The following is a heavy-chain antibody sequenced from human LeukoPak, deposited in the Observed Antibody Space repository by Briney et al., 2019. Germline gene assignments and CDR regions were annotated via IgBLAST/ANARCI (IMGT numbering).Heavy chain of an antibody. CDR3: ARRTLVGATAYYFDY. CDR2: ISTSSSTI. D-gene: IGHD1-26*01. Sequence: PGGSLRLSCAASGFTFSSYSMNWVRQAPGKGLEWISYISTSSSTIYYADSVKGRFTVSRDNAKNSLYLQMNSLRAEDTAVYYCARRTLVGATAYYFDYWGQGSLVTVSS. V-gene: IGHV3-48*04. J-gene: IGHJ4*02. CDR1: GFTFSSYS.